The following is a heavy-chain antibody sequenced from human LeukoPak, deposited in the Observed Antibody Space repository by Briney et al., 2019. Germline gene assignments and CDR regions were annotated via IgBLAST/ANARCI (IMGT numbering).Heavy chain of an antibody. J-gene: IGHJ4*02. CDR2: IRSKAYGGTT. CDR1: GFIFNSYS. D-gene: IGHD1-26*01. V-gene: IGHV3-15*01. Sequence: GGSLRLSCAASGFIFNSYSMNWVRQAPGKGLEWVGFIRSKAYGGTTDYAAPVKGRFTISRDDSKNTLYLQMNSLKTEDTAVYYCTTSTHVGATFGYWGQGTLVTVSS. CDR3: TTSTHVGATFGY.